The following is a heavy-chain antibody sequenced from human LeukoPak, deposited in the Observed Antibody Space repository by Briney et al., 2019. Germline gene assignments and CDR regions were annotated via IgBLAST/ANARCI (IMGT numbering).Heavy chain of an antibody. CDR2: ISSSSSSYI. CDR3: ARDKSPPRPLWFRDRDEAFDY. Sequence: GGSLRLSCAASGFTFSSYSMNWVRQAPGKGLEWVSSISSSSSSYIYYADSVKGRFTISRDNAKNSLYLQMNSLRAEDTAVYYCARDKSPPRPLWFRDRDEAFDYWGQGTLVTVSS. J-gene: IGHJ4*02. D-gene: IGHD3-10*01. V-gene: IGHV3-21*01. CDR1: GFTFSSYS.